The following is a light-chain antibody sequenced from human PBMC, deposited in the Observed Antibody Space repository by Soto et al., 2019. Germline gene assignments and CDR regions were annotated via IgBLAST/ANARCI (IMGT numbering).Light chain of an antibody. CDR3: QQSDTLYT. J-gene: IGKJ2*01. CDR1: QDISNS. CDR2: EAS. V-gene: IGKV1-33*01. Sequence: DIQMTQSPSSRSASVGDRVTITCQASQDISNSLNWYQQKPGKAPNLLIYEASNLETGVPSRFSGGGSGTDFTFTISSLQPEDIATYYCQQSDTLYTFGQGTKLEIK.